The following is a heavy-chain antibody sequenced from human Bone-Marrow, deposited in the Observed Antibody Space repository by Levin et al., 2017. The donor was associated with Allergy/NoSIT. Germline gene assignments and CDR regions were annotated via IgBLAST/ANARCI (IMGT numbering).Heavy chain of an antibody. D-gene: IGHD3-10*01. V-gene: IGHV3-66*01. CDR2: IYSGDNT. CDR3: VRDRISMVRGVLRNYFDY. J-gene: IGHJ4*02. Sequence: GGSLRLSCAASGFTVRDNYMSWVRQAPGKGLEWVSVIYSGDNTEYADSVKGRFTISSDNSENTLYLQMNTLRAEDTAIYYCVRDRISMVRGVLRNYFDYWGQGVLVTVSS. CDR1: GFTVRDNY.